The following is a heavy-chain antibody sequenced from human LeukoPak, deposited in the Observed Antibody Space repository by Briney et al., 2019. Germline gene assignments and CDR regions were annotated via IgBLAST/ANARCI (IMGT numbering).Heavy chain of an antibody. Sequence: PSETLSLTCTVAGGSISSNSYYWGWLRQPPWKGLEWIGSIYYSGSTYYNPSLKSRVTISVDTSKNQFSLKLSSVTAADTAVYYCARHGARGESRDQLRFLEWLFRDAFDIWGQGTMVTVSS. V-gene: IGHV4-39*01. CDR3: ARHGARGESRDQLRFLEWLFRDAFDI. D-gene: IGHD3-3*01. CDR1: GGSISSNSYY. J-gene: IGHJ3*02. CDR2: IYYSGST.